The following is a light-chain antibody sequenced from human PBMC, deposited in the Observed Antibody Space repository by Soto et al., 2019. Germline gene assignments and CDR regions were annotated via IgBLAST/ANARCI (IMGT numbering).Light chain of an antibody. Sequence: EIVLTQSPGTLSLSPGDRATLSCRASQSVTTNYLAWYQRKPGQAPRLLIYGASNRATDIPARFSGGGSGTDFTLTITRLEPEDFAVYYCQQYDSSPPTFGQGTKVEI. CDR1: QSVTTNY. J-gene: IGKJ1*01. CDR3: QQYDSSPPT. V-gene: IGKV3-20*01. CDR2: GAS.